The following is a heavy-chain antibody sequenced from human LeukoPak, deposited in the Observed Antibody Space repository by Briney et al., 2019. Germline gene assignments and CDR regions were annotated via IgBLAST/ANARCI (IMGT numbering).Heavy chain of an antibody. CDR1: GFNFSSYE. J-gene: IGHJ4*02. D-gene: IGHD3-16*02. V-gene: IGHV3-48*03. CDR2: ISSSGSTI. CDR3: ARDDTVIHFDY. Sequence: GGSLRLSCAASGFNFSSYEMNWVRQAPGKGLEWVSYISSSGSTIYYADSVKGRFTISRDNAKNSLYLQMNSLRAEATAVYYCARDDTVIHFDYWGQGTLVTVSS.